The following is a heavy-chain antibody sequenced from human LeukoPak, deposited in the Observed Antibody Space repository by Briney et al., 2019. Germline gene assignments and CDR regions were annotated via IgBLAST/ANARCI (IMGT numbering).Heavy chain of an antibody. CDR1: GYTFTSYG. CDR3: ARVRPTTYSSGYYYVDY. Sequence: ASVKVSGKASGYTFTSYGISWVRQAPGQGLEWMGWISAYNGNTNYAQKLQGRVTMTTDTSTSTAYMELRSLRSDDTAVYYCARVRPTTYSSGYYYVDYWGQGTLVTVSS. D-gene: IGHD3-22*01. CDR2: ISAYNGNT. J-gene: IGHJ4*02. V-gene: IGHV1-18*01.